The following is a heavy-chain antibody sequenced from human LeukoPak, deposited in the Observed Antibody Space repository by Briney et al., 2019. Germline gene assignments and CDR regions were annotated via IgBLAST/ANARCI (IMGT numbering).Heavy chain of an antibody. Sequence: GGSLRLSCAASGFTFSSYAMSWVRQAPGKGLEWVSTISDSGDSTYHADSVKGRFTISRDNSKNTLYLQMNSLRAEDTAVYYCAKDMDIVPTSRDWGQGTLVTVSS. J-gene: IGHJ1*01. CDR1: GFTFSSYA. V-gene: IGHV3-23*01. D-gene: IGHD5-12*01. CDR3: AKDMDIVPTSRD. CDR2: ISDSGDST.